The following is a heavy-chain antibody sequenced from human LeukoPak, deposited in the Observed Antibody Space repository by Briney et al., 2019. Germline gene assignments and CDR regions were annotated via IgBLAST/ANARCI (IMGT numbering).Heavy chain of an antibody. Sequence: GGSLRLSCAASGFTFSDYYISWIRQAPGKGLEWVSYISSSGSTIYYADSVKGRFTISRDNAKNSLYLQMNSLRAEDTAVYYCARDLPRIAAAGTTGGFDYWGQGTLVTVSS. CDR3: ARDLPRIAAAGTTGGFDY. CDR1: GFTFSDYY. D-gene: IGHD6-13*01. CDR2: ISSSGSTI. V-gene: IGHV3-11*04. J-gene: IGHJ4*02.